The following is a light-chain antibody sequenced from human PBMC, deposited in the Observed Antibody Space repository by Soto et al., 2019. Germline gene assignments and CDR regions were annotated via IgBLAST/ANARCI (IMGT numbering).Light chain of an antibody. CDR2: GAS. V-gene: IGKV3-15*01. Sequence: EIVMKQSPATLSVSPGERATLSCRASQSVSSNLAWYQQKPGQAPRLLIYGASNRATGIPARFSGSGSGTEFTLTISRLQSEDFAVYYCQKYNNWRSITVGQGPRLEIK. J-gene: IGKJ5*01. CDR1: QSVSSN. CDR3: QKYNNWRSIT.